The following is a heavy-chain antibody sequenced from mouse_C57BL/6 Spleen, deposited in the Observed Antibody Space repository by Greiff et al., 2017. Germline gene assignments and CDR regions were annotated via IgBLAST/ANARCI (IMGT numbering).Heavy chain of an antibody. J-gene: IGHJ2*01. D-gene: IGHD3-2*02. Sequence: LVQPGAELARPGASVKLSCKASGYTFTSYGISWVKQRTGQGLEWIGEIYPSSGSTYYNEKFKGKATLTADKSSSTAYMELRSLTSEDSAVSFIDRSGDSSGPRDVWGQGTTLTVSS. V-gene: IGHV1-81*01. CDR3: DRSGDSSGPRDV. CDR2: IYPSSGST. CDR1: GYTFTSYG.